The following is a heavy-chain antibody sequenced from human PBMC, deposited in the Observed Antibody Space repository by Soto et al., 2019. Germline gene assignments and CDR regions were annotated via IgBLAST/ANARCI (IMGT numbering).Heavy chain of an antibody. Sequence: SETLSLTCTVSGGSISSSSYYWGWIRQPPGKGLEWIGSIYYSGSTYYNPSLKSRVTISVDTSKNQFSLKLSSVTAADTAVYYCARHGPAEITIFGVVSFDYWGQGTLVTVSS. CDR2: IYYSGST. J-gene: IGHJ4*02. D-gene: IGHD3-3*01. CDR1: GGSISSSSYY. CDR3: ARHGPAEITIFGVVSFDY. V-gene: IGHV4-39*01.